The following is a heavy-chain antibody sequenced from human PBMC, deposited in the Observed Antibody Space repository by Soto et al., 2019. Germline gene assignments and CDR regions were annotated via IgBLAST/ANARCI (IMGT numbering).Heavy chain of an antibody. CDR3: ARGLSGYDYYFDY. D-gene: IGHD5-12*01. J-gene: IGHJ4*02. Sequence: GGSLRLSCAASGFSFNSYSMNWVRQAPGKGLEWVSSISSSNNYIYYADSVKGRFTISRDSARNSLYLQMNSLRAEDTAVYYCARGLSGYDYYFDYWGQGTLVTVSS. CDR2: ISSSNNYI. V-gene: IGHV3-21*01. CDR1: GFSFNSYS.